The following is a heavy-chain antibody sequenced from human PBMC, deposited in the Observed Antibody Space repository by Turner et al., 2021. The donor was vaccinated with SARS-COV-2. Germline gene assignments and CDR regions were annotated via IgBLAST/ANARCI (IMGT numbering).Heavy chain of an antibody. CDR1: GGSISSYY. V-gene: IGHV4-59*01. J-gene: IGHJ4*02. CDR3: ERARWLRGEFDY. CDR2: ICYSGSN. Sequence: QVQLQESGQGLVHPSETLYLTCTFSGGSISSYYWRWIRQNPGKGLAWIGYICYSGSNNYNLSLKSRVTIEVDKSTLYFQLKRSSVNAADLAVYYSERARWLRGEFDYWGQGTLVTVSS. D-gene: IGHD5-12*01.